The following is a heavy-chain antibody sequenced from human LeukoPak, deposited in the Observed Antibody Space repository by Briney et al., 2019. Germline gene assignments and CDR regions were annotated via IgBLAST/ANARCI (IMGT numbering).Heavy chain of an antibody. V-gene: IGHV4-30-2*01. J-gene: IGHJ4*02. CDR1: GGSISSGGYS. Sequence: SQTLSLTCAVSGGSISSGGYSWSWIRQPPGKGLEWIGEINHSGSTNYNPSLKSRVTISVDTSKNQFSLKLSSVTAADTAVYYCARVSPGEDFDYWGQGTLVTVSS. CDR3: ARVSPGEDFDY. CDR2: INHSGST. D-gene: IGHD2-2*01.